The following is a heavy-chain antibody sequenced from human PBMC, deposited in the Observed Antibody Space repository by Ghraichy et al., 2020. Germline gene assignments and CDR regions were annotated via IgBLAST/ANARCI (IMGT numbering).Heavy chain of an antibody. D-gene: IGHD2-15*01. J-gene: IGHJ4*02. CDR1: GFTLRHYS. CDR2: IMGDGSNT. CDR3: AKSGIKIVVPGTYYFDY. V-gene: IGHV3-23*01. Sequence: GGSLRLSCAASGFTLRHYSMDWVRQAPGKGLEWVSSIMGDGSNTSYTDSVKGRFTISRDNSKNTLYLQLNSLRAEDTAVYYCAKSGIKIVVPGTYYFDYWGQGTLLSVSS.